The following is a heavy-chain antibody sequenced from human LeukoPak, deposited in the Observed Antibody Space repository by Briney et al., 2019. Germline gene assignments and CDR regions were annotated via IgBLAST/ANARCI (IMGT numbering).Heavy chain of an antibody. V-gene: IGHV3-30*18. Sequence: PGGSLRLSCAASGFTFSSYSMNWVRQAPGKGLEWVAMMSYDGSNKYYADSVKGRFTISRDNSKNTLYLQTNSLRAEDTAVYYCAKDFRIAAAGTATDYFDYWGQGTLVTVSS. CDR2: MSYDGSNK. J-gene: IGHJ4*02. CDR1: GFTFSSYS. CDR3: AKDFRIAAAGTATDYFDY. D-gene: IGHD6-13*01.